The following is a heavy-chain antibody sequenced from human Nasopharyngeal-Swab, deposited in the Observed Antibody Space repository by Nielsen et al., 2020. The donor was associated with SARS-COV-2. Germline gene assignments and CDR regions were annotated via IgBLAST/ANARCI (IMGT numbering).Heavy chain of an antibody. CDR1: GSTFSSYA. CDR2: IYSGGSST. D-gene: IGHD2-8*02. CDR3: AKDGTLLGYYYYGMDV. Sequence: GESLKLSCAASGSTFSSYAMSWVRQAPGKGLEWVSVIYSGGSSTYYADSVKGRFTISRDNSKNTLYLQMNSLRAEDTAVYYCAKDGTLLGYYYYGMDVWGQGTTVTVSS. J-gene: IGHJ6*02. V-gene: IGHV3-23*03.